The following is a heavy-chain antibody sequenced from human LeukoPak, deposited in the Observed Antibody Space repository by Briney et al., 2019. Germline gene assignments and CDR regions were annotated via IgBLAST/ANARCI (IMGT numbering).Heavy chain of an antibody. CDR2: ISSHKTYI. V-gene: IGHV3-21*01. D-gene: IGHD6-19*01. CDR3: AGIGVAGQFDY. J-gene: IGHJ4*02. Sequence: GGSLRLSCAASGFTFSSYSMNWVRQAPGKGLEWVSYISSHKTYIYYADSVKDRFTISRDNAKSSLYLQMNSLRAEDTAVYYCAGIGVAGQFDYWGQGTLVTVSS. CDR1: GFTFSSYS.